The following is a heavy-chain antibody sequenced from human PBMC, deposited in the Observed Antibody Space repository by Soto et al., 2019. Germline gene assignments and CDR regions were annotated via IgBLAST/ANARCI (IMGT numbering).Heavy chain of an antibody. CDR1: GGTFNSYA. D-gene: IGHD3-22*01. CDR3: TRCGIRYHSIGYYRGIAGMDC. V-gene: IGHV1-69*12. J-gene: IGHJ6*01. CDR2: TIPMFGTT. Sequence: QVQLVQSGAEVKKPESSVRVSCKASGGTFNSYAITWVRQAPGQGLEWMGGTIPMFGTTNYAEKFQGRVTISADESTNTAYMELSGRRSEDTAAYYCTRCGIRYHSIGYYRGIAGMDCWGQGNTVIVSS.